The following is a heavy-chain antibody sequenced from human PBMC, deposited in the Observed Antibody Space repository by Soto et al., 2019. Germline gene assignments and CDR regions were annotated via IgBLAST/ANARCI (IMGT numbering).Heavy chain of an antibody. J-gene: IGHJ5*02. Sequence: EVQLVESGGGLVQPGGSLRLSCAASGFTFSSYEMNWVRQAPGKGLEWVSYISSSGSTIYYADSVKGRFTISRDNAKNSLYLQMNSLRAEDTAVYYCASVGYSSGQYNWFDPWGQGTLVTVSS. CDR2: ISSSGSTI. D-gene: IGHD6-19*01. V-gene: IGHV3-48*03. CDR3: ASVGYSSGQYNWFDP. CDR1: GFTFSSYE.